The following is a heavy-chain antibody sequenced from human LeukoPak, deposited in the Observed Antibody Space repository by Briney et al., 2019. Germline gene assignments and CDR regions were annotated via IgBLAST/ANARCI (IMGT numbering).Heavy chain of an antibody. CDR2: IWYDGSNK. Sequence: PGGSLRLSCAASGFTFNSYGMHWVRQAQGKGLEWVAVIWYDGSNKYYADSVKGRFTISRDNSKNTLYLQMNSLRAEDTAVYYCARAGGTYSGYGDGMDVWGQGTTVTVSS. D-gene: IGHD5-12*01. CDR3: ARAGGTYSGYGDGMDV. J-gene: IGHJ6*02. CDR1: GFTFNSYG. V-gene: IGHV3-33*01.